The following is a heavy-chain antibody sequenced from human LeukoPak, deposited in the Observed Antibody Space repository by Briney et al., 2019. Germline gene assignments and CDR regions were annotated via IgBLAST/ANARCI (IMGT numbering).Heavy chain of an antibody. CDR3: ARDRYYDYVWGSYLPTPFDY. D-gene: IGHD3-16*02. CDR2: ISSSSSYI. V-gene: IGHV3-21*01. CDR1: GFTLSSYS. Sequence: GGSLRLSCAASGFTLSSYSMNWVRQAPRKGLEWVSSISSSSSYIYYADSVKGRFTISRDNAKNSLYLQMNSLRAEDTAVYYRARDRYYDYVWGSYLPTPFDYWGQGTLVTVSS. J-gene: IGHJ4*02.